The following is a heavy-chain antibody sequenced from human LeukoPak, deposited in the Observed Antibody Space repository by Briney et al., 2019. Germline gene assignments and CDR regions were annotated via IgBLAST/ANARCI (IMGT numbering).Heavy chain of an antibody. D-gene: IGHD2-15*01. V-gene: IGHV1-18*01. CDR3: ARLYCSGGSCYSNWFDP. CDR2: ISAYNGNT. Sequence: ASVKVSCKASGYTFTSYGISWVRPAPGQGLEWMGWISAYNGNTNYAQKLQGRVTMTTDTSTSTAYMELRSLRSDDTAVYYCARLYCSGGSCYSNWFDPWGQGTLVTVSS. J-gene: IGHJ5*02. CDR1: GYTFTSYG.